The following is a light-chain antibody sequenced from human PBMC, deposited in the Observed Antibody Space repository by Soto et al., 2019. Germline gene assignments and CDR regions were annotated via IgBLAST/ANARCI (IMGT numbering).Light chain of an antibody. CDR2: EVT. CDR1: SGDIGSYNR. J-gene: IGLJ1*01. V-gene: IGLV2-14*01. CDR3: SSYTNINTRACV. Sequence: HSVLTQPASVSGSPGQSITISCTGTSGDIGSYNRVSWYQQHPGKAPKPIIYEVTDRPSGVSNRFSGSKSGNTASLTISGLQAEDEAEYYCSSYTNINTRACVFGTGTKVTVL.